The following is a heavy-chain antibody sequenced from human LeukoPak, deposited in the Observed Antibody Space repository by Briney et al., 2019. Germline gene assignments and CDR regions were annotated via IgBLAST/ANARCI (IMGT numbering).Heavy chain of an antibody. CDR1: GYTFTSYA. CDR3: ARNEWFGELSEYFQH. CDR2: INTNTGNP. D-gene: IGHD3-10*01. V-gene: IGHV7-4-1*02. Sequence: GASVKVSCKASGYTFTSYAMNWVRQAPGQGLEWMGWINTNTGNPTYAQGFTGRFVFSLDTSVSTAYLQISSLKAEGTAVYYCARNEWFGELSEYFQHWGQGTLVTVSS. J-gene: IGHJ1*01.